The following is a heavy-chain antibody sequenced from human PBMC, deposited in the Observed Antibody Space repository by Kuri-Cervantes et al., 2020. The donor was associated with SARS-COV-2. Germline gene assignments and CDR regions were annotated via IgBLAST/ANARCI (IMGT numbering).Heavy chain of an antibody. V-gene: IGHV2-26*01. J-gene: IGHJ4*02. Sequence: SGPTLVKPTQTLTLTCTFSGFSLSTSGVGVGWIRQPPGKALEWLAHIFSNDEKSYSTSLKSRLTISKDTSKSQVVLTMTNMDPVVTATYYCARIPTVQKLTAFFDYWGQGTLVTVSS. CDR3: ARIPTVQKLTAFFDY. CDR1: GFSLSTSGVG. CDR2: IFSNDEK. D-gene: IGHD1-14*01.